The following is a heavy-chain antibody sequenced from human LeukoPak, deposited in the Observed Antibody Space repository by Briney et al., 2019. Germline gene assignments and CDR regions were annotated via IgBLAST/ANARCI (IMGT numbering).Heavy chain of an antibody. V-gene: IGHV3-48*01. Sequence: GGSLRLSCAASGFTFSSYSMNWVRQAPGKGLEWVSYISSSSTTIYYADSVKGRFTISRDNAKNSLYLQMNSLRAEDTAVYYCARVVWGQLTYYFDYWGQGTLVTVSS. CDR2: ISSSSTTI. CDR1: GFTFSSYS. CDR3: ARVVWGQLTYYFDY. D-gene: IGHD3-16*01. J-gene: IGHJ4*02.